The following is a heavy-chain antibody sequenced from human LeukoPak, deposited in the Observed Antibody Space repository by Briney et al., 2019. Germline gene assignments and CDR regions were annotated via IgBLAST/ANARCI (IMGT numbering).Heavy chain of an antibody. CDR1: GYTFTSYD. D-gene: IGHD3-10*01. J-gene: IGHJ4*02. Sequence: ASVTVSCTASGYTFTSYDINWVRQATGQGLEWMGWMNPNSGNTGYAQKFQGRVTMTRNTSISTAYMELSSLRSEDTAVYYCARGSNYYGSGTTNDYWGQGTLVTVSS. V-gene: IGHV1-8*01. CDR3: ARGSNYYGSGTTNDY. CDR2: MNPNSGNT.